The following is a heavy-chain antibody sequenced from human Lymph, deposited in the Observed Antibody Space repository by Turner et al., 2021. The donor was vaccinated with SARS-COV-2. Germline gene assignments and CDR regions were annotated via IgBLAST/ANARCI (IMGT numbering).Heavy chain of an antibody. CDR1: EFTFHDYA. V-gene: IGHV3-9*03. CDR3: AKRMYSRGSGAFDI. CDR2: ISWNSDRI. J-gene: IGHJ3*02. D-gene: IGHD6-13*01. Sequence: EVQLVESGGGLVQPGGSLRLSCAASEFTFHDYAMHWVRQAPGKGLEWVSGISWNSDRIGYADSVKGRFTISRDNAKNSLYLQMNSLRPEDMAFYYCAKRMYSRGSGAFDIWGQGTMVTVSS.